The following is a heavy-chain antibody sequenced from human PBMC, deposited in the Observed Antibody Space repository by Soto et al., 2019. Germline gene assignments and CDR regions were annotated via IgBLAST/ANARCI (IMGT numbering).Heavy chain of an antibody. CDR1: GFVFKDSS. Sequence: EVLLVESGGGVVQPGGSLKLSCAASGFVFKDSSIHWVRQASGKGLEWVGRIRDRANNYATAYTASVKGRFTISRDDSNNTAYLQMTSLKTEDTAIYYCTRLISAAQDYWGQGTLVTVSS. D-gene: IGHD3-10*01. CDR3: TRLISAAQDY. V-gene: IGHV3-73*01. CDR2: IRDRANNYAT. J-gene: IGHJ4*02.